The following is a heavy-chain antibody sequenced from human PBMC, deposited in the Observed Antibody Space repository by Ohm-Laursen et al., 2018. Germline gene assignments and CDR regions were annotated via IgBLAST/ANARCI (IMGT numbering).Heavy chain of an antibody. CDR3: ARGGQQQVEDY. D-gene: IGHD6-13*01. CDR2: ISSSGSTI. Sequence: GSLRLSCTASGFTFSSYGMHWVRQAPGKGLEWVSAISSSGSTIYYADSVKGRFTISRDNAKNSLYLQMNSLRAEDTAVYYCARGGQQQVEDYWGQGTLVTVSS. V-gene: IGHV3-21*04. CDR1: GFTFSSYG. J-gene: IGHJ4*02.